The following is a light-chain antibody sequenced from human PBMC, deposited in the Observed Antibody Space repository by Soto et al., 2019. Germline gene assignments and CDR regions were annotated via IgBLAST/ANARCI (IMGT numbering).Light chain of an antibody. CDR1: SSYVGDSNY. J-gene: IGLJ1*01. CDR2: EVR. CDR3: TSYTTDSTLYV. Sequence: QSALTQPASVSGSPGQSITISCTGTSSYVGDSNYVSWYQQHPGKAPKLMIYEVRNRPSGVSNRFSGSKSGNTASLTISGLQAEDEADYYCTSYTTDSTLYVFGTGTKLTVL. V-gene: IGLV2-14*01.